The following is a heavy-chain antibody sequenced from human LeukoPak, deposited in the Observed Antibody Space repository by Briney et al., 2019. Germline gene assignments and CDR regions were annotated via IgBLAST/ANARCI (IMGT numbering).Heavy chain of an antibody. D-gene: IGHD6-19*01. CDR3: AREWGLIAVAGGPGY. Sequence: GGSLRLSCVASGLTFSKYGMHWVRQAPGKGLEWLAIIWYDGHNKYYADSVKGRFTISRDNSKNTLFLEMTDLRAEDTAVYYCAREWGLIAVAGGPGYWGQGALVTVSS. J-gene: IGHJ4*02. CDR1: GLTFSKYG. V-gene: IGHV3-33*01. CDR2: IWYDGHNK.